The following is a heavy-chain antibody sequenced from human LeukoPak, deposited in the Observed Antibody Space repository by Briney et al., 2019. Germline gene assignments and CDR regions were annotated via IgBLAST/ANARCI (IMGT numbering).Heavy chain of an antibody. CDR3: ARDCSGGSCYRAGY. CDR2: ISYDGSNK. D-gene: IGHD2-15*01. Sequence: GGSLRLSCATSGFTFNSFGMHWARQAPGKGLEWVAFISYDGSNKDYADSVKGRFTISRDNSKNTLYLQMNSLRAEDTAVYYCARDCSGGSCYRAGYWGQGTLVTVSS. V-gene: IGHV3-33*05. CDR1: GFTFNSFG. J-gene: IGHJ4*02.